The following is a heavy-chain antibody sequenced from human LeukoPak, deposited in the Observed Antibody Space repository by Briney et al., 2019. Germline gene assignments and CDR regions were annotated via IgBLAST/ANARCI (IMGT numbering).Heavy chain of an antibody. CDR1: GYTFTGYY. V-gene: IGHV1-2*02. Sequence: VASVKVSCKASGYTFTGYYMHWVRRAPGQGLEWMGWINPNSGGTNYAQKFQGRVTMTRDTSISTAYMELSRLRSDDTAVYYCARSPSSLWFGEDPRPEDYYMDVWGKGTTVTISS. CDR2: INPNSGGT. D-gene: IGHD3-10*01. CDR3: ARSPSSLWFGEDPRPEDYYMDV. J-gene: IGHJ6*03.